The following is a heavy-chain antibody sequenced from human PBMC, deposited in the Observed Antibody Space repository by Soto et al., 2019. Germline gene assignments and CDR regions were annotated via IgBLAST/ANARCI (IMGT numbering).Heavy chain of an antibody. Sequence: SETLSLTCTVSGCCINHYYWTWIRQPPGKGLEWMGYIYYSGTTTNYNPSLKSRVTLSVDTSKNQFSLKLSSVTAADTAVYYCARLGGSYAVPHFDYWGQGTLVTVSS. J-gene: IGHJ4*02. D-gene: IGHD1-26*01. CDR1: GCCINHYY. V-gene: IGHV4-59*08. CDR3: ARLGGSYAVPHFDY. CDR2: IYYSGTT.